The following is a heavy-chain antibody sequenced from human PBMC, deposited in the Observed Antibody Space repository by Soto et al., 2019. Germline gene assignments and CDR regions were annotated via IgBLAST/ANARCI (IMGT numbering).Heavy chain of an antibody. CDR3: AGQWLVLGWWFDP. CDR1: GGSISSSSYY. V-gene: IGHV4-39*01. CDR2: IYYSGST. J-gene: IGHJ5*02. D-gene: IGHD6-19*01. Sequence: QLQLQESGPGLVKPSETLSLTCTVSGGSISSSSYYWGWIRQPPGKGLEWIGSIYYSGSTYYNPSLNSRVNISVDTSKNQFSLKLSSVTAADKAVYYCAGQWLVLGWWFDPWGQGTLVTVSS.